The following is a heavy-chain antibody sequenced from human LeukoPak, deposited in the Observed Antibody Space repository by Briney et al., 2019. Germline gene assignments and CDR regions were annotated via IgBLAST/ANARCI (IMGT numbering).Heavy chain of an antibody. CDR3: AKAPTYYYDSSGYYPGDYYDY. Sequence: GGSLRLSCAASGFTFSSYAMSWVRQAPGKGLEWVSAISGSGGSTYYADSVKGRFTISRDNSKNTLYLQMNSLRAEDTAVYYCAKAPTYYYDSSGYYPGDYYDYWGQGTLVTVSS. CDR1: GFTFSSYA. J-gene: IGHJ4*02. D-gene: IGHD3-22*01. CDR2: ISGSGGST. V-gene: IGHV3-23*01.